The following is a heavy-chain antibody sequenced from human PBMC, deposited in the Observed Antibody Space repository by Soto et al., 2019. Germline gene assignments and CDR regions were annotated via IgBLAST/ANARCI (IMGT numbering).Heavy chain of an antibody. V-gene: IGHV1-69*01. CDR3: STSIYCSTTRCYYYYGLDV. D-gene: IGHD2-2*01. Sequence: QVQLVQSGAEVKKPGSSVKVSCKVSGGTFSSHSINWVRQAPGQGPEWLGGIIPIFGPENYAQKFQGRVTITADESTSTAYMELSSLTSEDTALYYFSTSIYCSTTRCYYYYGLDVWGQGTTVIVYS. CDR1: GGTFSSHS. CDR2: IIPIFGPE. J-gene: IGHJ6*02.